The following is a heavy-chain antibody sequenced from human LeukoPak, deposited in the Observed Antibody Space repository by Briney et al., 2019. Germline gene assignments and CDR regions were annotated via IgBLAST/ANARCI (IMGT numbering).Heavy chain of an antibody. V-gene: IGHV3-7*01. Sequence: GGSLRLSCAASGFTFSSYWMSWVRQAPGKGLEWLANIKQDGSEKYYVDSVKGRFTISRDNAKNSLYLQMNSLRAEDTAVYYCARSGGGQSSVYSDYWGQGTLVTVSS. J-gene: IGHJ4*02. CDR1: GFTFSSYW. CDR2: IKQDGSEK. CDR3: ARSGGGQSSVYSDY. D-gene: IGHD6-6*01.